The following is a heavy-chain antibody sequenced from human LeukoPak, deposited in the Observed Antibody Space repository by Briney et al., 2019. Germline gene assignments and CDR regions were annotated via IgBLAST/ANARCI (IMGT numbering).Heavy chain of an antibody. V-gene: IGHV1-69*06. J-gene: IGHJ4*02. D-gene: IGHD6-19*01. CDR1: GGTFSSYA. Sequence: ASVKVSCKASGGTFSSYAISWVRQAPGQGLEWMGGIIPIFGTANYAQKFQGRVTITADKSTSTAYMELSSLRSEDTAVYYCAREGVAVAGTHFDYWGQGTLVTVSS. CDR2: IIPIFGTA. CDR3: AREGVAVAGTHFDY.